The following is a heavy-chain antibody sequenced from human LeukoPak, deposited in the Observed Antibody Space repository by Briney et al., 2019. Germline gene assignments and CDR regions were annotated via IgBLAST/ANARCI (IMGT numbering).Heavy chain of an antibody. Sequence: SETLSLTCTVSGGSISSSSYYWGWIRQPPGKGLEWIGSIYYSGSTYYNPSLKSRVTISVDTSKNQFSLKLSSVTAADTAVYYCARDLGGTPGYWGQGTLVTVSS. V-gene: IGHV4-39*07. J-gene: IGHJ4*02. CDR2: IYYSGST. CDR3: ARDLGGTPGY. D-gene: IGHD2-15*01. CDR1: GGSISSSSYY.